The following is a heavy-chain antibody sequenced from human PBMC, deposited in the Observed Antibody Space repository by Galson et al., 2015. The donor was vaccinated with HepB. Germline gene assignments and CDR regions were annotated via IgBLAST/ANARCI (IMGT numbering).Heavy chain of an antibody. CDR3: ATDTAMVSGSAFDI. V-gene: IGHV1-69*04. D-gene: IGHD5-18*01. Sequence: SVKVSCKASGGTFSSYAISWVRQAPGQGLEWMGRIIPILGIANYAQKFQGRVTITADKSTSTAYMELSSLRSEDTAVYYCATDTAMVSGSAFDIWGQGTMVTVSS. CDR2: IIPILGIA. CDR1: GGTFSSYA. J-gene: IGHJ3*02.